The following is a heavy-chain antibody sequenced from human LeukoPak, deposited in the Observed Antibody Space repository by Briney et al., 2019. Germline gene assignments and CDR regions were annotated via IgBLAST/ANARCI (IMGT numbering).Heavy chain of an antibody. CDR3: ARGGYCSGGRCYGGDY. CDR2: ISGSGGST. D-gene: IGHD2-15*01. CDR1: GFTFSSYA. V-gene: IGHV3-23*01. Sequence: GGSLRLSCAASGFTFSSYAMSWVRQAPGKGLEWVSAISGSGGSTYYADSVKGRFTISRDNSKNTLYLQMNSLTAEDTAVYYCARGGYCSGGRCYGGDYWGQGTLVSVSS. J-gene: IGHJ4*02.